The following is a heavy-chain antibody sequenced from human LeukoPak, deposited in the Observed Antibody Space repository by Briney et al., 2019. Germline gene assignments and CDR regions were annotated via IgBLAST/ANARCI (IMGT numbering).Heavy chain of an antibody. CDR3: ARGRHTAMGDLPSY. J-gene: IGHJ4*02. V-gene: IGHV1-8*02. D-gene: IGHD5-18*01. CDR1: GYTFTSYA. CDR2: MNPNSGNT. Sequence: GASVKVSCKASGYTFTSYAMNWVRQAPGQGLEWMGWMNPNSGNTGYAQKFQGRVTMTRNTSISTAYMELSSLRSEDTAVYYCARGRHTAMGDLPSYWGQGTLVTVSS.